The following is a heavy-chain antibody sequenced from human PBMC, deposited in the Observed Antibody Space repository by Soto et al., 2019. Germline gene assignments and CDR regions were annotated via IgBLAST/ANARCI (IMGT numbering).Heavy chain of an antibody. D-gene: IGHD1-26*01. CDR2: IIPIFGTA. CDR1: GGTFSSYA. V-gene: IGHV1-69*13. CDR3: ASLVGAAAVFDY. J-gene: IGHJ4*02. Sequence: SVKVSCKASGGTFSSYASSWVRQAPGQGLEWMGGIIPIFGTANYAQKFQGRVTITADESTSTAYMELSSLRSEDTAVYYCASLVGAAAVFDYWGQGTLVTVSS.